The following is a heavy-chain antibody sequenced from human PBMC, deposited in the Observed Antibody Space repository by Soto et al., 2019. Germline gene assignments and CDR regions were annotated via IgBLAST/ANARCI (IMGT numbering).Heavy chain of an antibody. CDR1: GFTFSDYA. CDR3: AKGGLHWLVTFVFNY. Sequence: VQLVESGGGVVQPGRSLRLSCAASGFTFSDYAMHWVRQAPGKGLEWVAVVSHDGRNTHYADSVKGRFTVSRDSSKNIVLLHITCLRAEDTAVYYCAKGGLHWLVTFVFNYWGQGALVTVSS. CDR2: VSHDGRNT. D-gene: IGHD6-19*01. V-gene: IGHV3-30*18. J-gene: IGHJ4*02.